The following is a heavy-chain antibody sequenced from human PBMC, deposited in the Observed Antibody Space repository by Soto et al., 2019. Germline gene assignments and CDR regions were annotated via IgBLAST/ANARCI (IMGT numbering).Heavy chain of an antibody. CDR2: ISGSGGST. Sequence: GGSLRLSCAASGFTFSSYAMSWVRQAPGKGLEWVSAISGSGGSTYYADSGKGRFTISRDNSKNTLYLQMNSLRAEDTAVYYCAKDSSSGWYGGSVYWGQGTLVTVSS. D-gene: IGHD6-19*01. CDR1: GFTFSSYA. CDR3: AKDSSSGWYGGSVY. V-gene: IGHV3-23*01. J-gene: IGHJ4*02.